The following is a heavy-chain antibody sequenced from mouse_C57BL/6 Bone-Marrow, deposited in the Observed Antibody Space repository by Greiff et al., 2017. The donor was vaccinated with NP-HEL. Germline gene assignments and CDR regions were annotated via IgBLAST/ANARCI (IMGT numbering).Heavy chain of an antibody. CDR2: INPSRGYP. V-gene: IGHV1-4*01. Sequence: VQLQQSGAELARPGASVQMSCKASGYTFTSYTMHWVKQRPGQGLEWIGYINPSRGYPQYNQKFKDKATLTADKSSSTASMQLSSLTSEDSAVYYCAHYYGSRGYFDVWGTGTTVTVSS. J-gene: IGHJ1*03. D-gene: IGHD1-1*01. CDR1: GYTFTSYT. CDR3: AHYYGSRGYFDV.